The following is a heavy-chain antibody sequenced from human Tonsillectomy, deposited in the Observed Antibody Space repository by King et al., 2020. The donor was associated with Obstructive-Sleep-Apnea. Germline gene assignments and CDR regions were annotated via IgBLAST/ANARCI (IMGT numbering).Heavy chain of an antibody. D-gene: IGHD3-22*01. Sequence: QLVQSGAEVKKPGSSVKVSCKASGGTFNNYAIIWVRQAPGQGLEWMGGVIPSLNLTNYAQKFQGRVSMTADTAAYMELTSLKSDDTAVYFCARPRFPDDTSGYPYWGQGTLVIVSS. J-gene: IGHJ4*02. V-gene: IGHV1-69*09. CDR3: ARPRFPDDTSGYPY. CDR2: VIPSLNLT. CDR1: GGTFNNYA.